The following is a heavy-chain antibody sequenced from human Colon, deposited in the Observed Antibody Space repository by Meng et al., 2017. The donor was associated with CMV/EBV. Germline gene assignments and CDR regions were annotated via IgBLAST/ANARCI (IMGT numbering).Heavy chain of an antibody. Sequence: SCRASGGTFSGYAINWVRQAPGQGLEWMGGVIPIFGTANHAQRFQGRVTISTDESTSTSYLELRSLTSEDTAVYYCGYSKALYNFFDPWGQGTLVTVSS. CDR1: GGTFSGYA. J-gene: IGHJ5*02. CDR2: VIPIFGTA. D-gene: IGHD3-10*01. V-gene: IGHV1-69*05. CDR3: GYSKALYNFFDP.